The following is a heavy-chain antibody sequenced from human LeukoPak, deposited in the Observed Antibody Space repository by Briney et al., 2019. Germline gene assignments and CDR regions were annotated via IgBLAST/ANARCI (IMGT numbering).Heavy chain of an antibody. CDR2: ISSSSSYI. CDR3: ARQTGSGPFILP. CDR1: GFTFSSYA. Sequence: PGGSLRLSCAASGFTFSSYAMSWVRQAPGKGLEWVSSISSSSSYIYYADSVKGRFTISRDNAKNSLYLQMNSLRAEDTAVYYCARQTGSGPFILPGGQGTLVTVSS. J-gene: IGHJ4*02. V-gene: IGHV3-21*01. D-gene: IGHD3/OR15-3a*01.